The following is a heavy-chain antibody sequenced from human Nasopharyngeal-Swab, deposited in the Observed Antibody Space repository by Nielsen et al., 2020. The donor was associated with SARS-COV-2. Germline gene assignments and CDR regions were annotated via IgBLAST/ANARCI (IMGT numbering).Heavy chain of an antibody. CDR2: IRSKANSYAT. Sequence: GGSLRLSCAASGFTFSGSAMHWVRQASGKGLEWVGRIRSKANSYATAYAALVKGRFTISRDDSKNTAYLQMNSLKAEDTAVYYCTGTMVQGVWGQGTLVTVSS. V-gene: IGHV3-73*01. D-gene: IGHD3-10*01. CDR1: GFTFSGSA. J-gene: IGHJ4*02. CDR3: TGTMVQGV.